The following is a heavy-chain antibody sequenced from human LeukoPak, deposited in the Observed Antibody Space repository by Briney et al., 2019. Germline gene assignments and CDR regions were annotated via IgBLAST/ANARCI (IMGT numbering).Heavy chain of an antibody. D-gene: IGHD3-16*02. CDR1: GGTFSSYA. J-gene: IGHJ6*03. V-gene: IGHV1-69*06. Sequence: GASVKVSCKASGGTFSSYAISWVRQAPGQGLEWMGGIIPIFGTANYAQKFQGRVTITADKSTSTAYMELSSLRSEDTAVYHCARAHYDYVWGSYRRPYYYYYYMDVWGKGTTVTISS. CDR3: ARAHYDYVWGSYRRPYYYYYYMDV. CDR2: IIPIFGTA.